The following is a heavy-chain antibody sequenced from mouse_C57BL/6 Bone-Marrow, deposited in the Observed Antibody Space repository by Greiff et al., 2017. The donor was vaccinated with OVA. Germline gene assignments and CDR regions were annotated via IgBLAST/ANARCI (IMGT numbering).Heavy chain of an antibody. V-gene: IGHV1-5*01. CDR2: IYPGNSDT. CDR1: GYTFTSYW. CDR3: TREGIYSNSAWFAY. D-gene: IGHD2-5*01. Sequence: EVQLQQSGTVLARPGASVKMSCKTSGYTFTSYWMHWVKQRPGQGLEWIGAIYPGNSDTSYNQKFKGKAKLTAVTSASTAYMELSSLTNEDSAVYYCTREGIYSNSAWFAYWGQGTLVTVSA. J-gene: IGHJ3*01.